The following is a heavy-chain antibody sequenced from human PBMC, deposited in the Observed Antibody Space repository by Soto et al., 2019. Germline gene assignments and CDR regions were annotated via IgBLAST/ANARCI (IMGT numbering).Heavy chain of an antibody. Sequence: QVQLQESGPGLVKPSQTLSLTCTVSGGSISSGRYYWSWIRQHPGKGLEWIGYIYYSGSTYYNPSLKSRVTISVDTSKNQFSLKLSSVTAADTAVYYCARGVTMVRGVIHTPYFDYWGQGTLVTVSS. J-gene: IGHJ4*02. CDR3: ARGVTMVRGVIHTPYFDY. V-gene: IGHV4-31*03. CDR1: GGSISSGRYY. CDR2: IYYSGST. D-gene: IGHD3-10*01.